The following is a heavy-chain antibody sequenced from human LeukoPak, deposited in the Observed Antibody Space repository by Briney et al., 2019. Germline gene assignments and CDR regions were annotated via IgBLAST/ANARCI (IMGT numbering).Heavy chain of an antibody. Sequence: GGSLRLSCAASGFTLSSYGMHWVRQAPGKGLEWVAVISYDGSNKYYADSVKGRFTISRDNSKNTLYLQMNSLRAEDTAVYYCAKDYYDSSGYYNYGMDVWGQGTTVTVSS. CDR1: GFTLSSYG. D-gene: IGHD3-22*01. CDR3: AKDYYDSSGYYNYGMDV. CDR2: ISYDGSNK. J-gene: IGHJ6*02. V-gene: IGHV3-30*18.